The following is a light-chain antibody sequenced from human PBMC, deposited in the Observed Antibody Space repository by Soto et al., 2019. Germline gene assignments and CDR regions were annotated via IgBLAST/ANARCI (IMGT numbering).Light chain of an antibody. CDR3: QHYDDWPWT. CDR2: GAS. CDR1: QNVGSK. J-gene: IGKJ1*01. V-gene: IGKV3-15*01. Sequence: EIVMTQSPATLSVSPGERATLSCRASQNVGSKLAWYMQKPGQSPRLLISGASTRAAGITARFSGSGSVTEFILTVSSLQSEDFAFYYCQHYDDWPWTFGQGTKVEIK.